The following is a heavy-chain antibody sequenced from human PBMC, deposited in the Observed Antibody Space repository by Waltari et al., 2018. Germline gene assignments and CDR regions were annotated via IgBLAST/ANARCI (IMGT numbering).Heavy chain of an antibody. Sequence: QVQLQESGPGLVKPSETLSLTCTVSGGSISSYYWSWIRQPPGKGLEWIGYIYYSGSTNYNPSLKSRVTISVDTSKNQFSLKLSSVTAADTAVYYCARGGYDISSPDYWGHGTLVTVSS. CDR1: GGSISSYY. J-gene: IGHJ4*01. CDR2: IYYSGST. D-gene: IGHD3-9*01. CDR3: ARGGYDISSPDY. V-gene: IGHV4-59*01.